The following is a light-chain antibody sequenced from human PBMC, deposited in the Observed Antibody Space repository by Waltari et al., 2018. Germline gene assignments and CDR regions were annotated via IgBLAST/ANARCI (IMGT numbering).Light chain of an antibody. CDR3: QSADSSGSYVL. Sequence: SYALTQPPSVSASPGQTARITCSGNALPQQFAYWYQRQPGQAPVLVIYRDTERPSGLPARFSGSSSGTTVTLTINGVQAEDEADYYCQSADSSGSYVLFGGGTTLTVL. J-gene: IGLJ2*01. CDR1: ALPQQF. CDR2: RDT. V-gene: IGLV3-25*03.